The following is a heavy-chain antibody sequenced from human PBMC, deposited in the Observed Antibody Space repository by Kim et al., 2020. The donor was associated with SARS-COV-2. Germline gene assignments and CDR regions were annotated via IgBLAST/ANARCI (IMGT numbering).Heavy chain of an antibody. CDR1: GGTFSSYA. V-gene: IGHV1-69*13. CDR2: IIPIFGTA. CDR3: AIGHYYDSSGYGNYYYGMDV. J-gene: IGHJ6*02. D-gene: IGHD3-22*01. Sequence: SVKVSCKASGGTFSSYAISWVRQAPGQGLEWMGGIIPIFGTANYAQKFQGRVTITADESTSTAYMELSSLRSEDTAVYYCAIGHYYDSSGYGNYYYGMDVWGQGTTVTVSS.